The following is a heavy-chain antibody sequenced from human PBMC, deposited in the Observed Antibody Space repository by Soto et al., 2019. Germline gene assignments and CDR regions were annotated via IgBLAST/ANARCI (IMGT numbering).Heavy chain of an antibody. D-gene: IGHD3-22*01. Sequence: SETLSLTCGVSGGSISSSNWCSCVRQPPGKGLEWIGDVYYGGSTYYNPSLKSRVTISVETSKSQFSLKLSSVTAADTAVYYCAGGDYYHSSGYYFYYYTMDVWGQGTTVTVSS. CDR1: GGSISSSNW. CDR2: VYYGGST. CDR3: AGGDYYHSSGYYFYYYTMDV. J-gene: IGHJ6*02. V-gene: IGHV4-4*02.